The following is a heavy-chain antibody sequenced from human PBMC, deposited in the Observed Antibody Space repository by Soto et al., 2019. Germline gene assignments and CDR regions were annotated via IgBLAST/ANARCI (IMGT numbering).Heavy chain of an antibody. J-gene: IGHJ6*02. CDR3: ARDRYSYYDFWSGSLPYYYYGMDV. CDR2: IKKDGSEK. V-gene: IGHV3-7*01. Sequence: PGGSLRLSCAPSGFTSSSYWMSWVRQAPGNGLEWEATIKKDGSEKYYVDSVKGRFTISRDNAKNSLYLQMNSLRAEDTAVYYCARDRYSYYDFWSGSLPYYYYGMDVWGQGTTVTVSS. D-gene: IGHD3-3*01. CDR1: GFTSSSYW.